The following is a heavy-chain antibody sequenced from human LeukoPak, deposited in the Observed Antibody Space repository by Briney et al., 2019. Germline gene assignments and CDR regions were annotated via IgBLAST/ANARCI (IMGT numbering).Heavy chain of an antibody. CDR1: GFTVSSNY. D-gene: IGHD1-1*01. CDR3: ARGGYNWNDESAFDI. J-gene: IGHJ3*02. Sequence: GGSLRLSCAASGFTVSSNYMSWVRQAPGKGLEWVSVIYSGGSTYYADSVKGRFTISRGNSKNTQYLQMNSLRAEDTAVYYCARGGYNWNDESAFDIWGQGTMVTVSS. V-gene: IGHV3-66*02. CDR2: IYSGGST.